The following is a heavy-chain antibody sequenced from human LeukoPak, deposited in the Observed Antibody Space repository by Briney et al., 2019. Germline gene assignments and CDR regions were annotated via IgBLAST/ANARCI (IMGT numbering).Heavy chain of an antibody. CDR3: ARDPFPTDPGSGSYGGYYYSY. CDR1: GGSFSGYY. D-gene: IGHD3-22*01. CDR2: INHSGST. V-gene: IGHV4-34*01. Sequence: PSETLSLTCAVYGGSFSGYYWSWIRQPPGKGLEWIGEINHSGSTNYNPSLKSRVTISVDTSKNQFSLKLSSVTAADTAVYYCARDPFPTDPGSGSYGGYYYSYWGQGTLVTVSS. J-gene: IGHJ4*02.